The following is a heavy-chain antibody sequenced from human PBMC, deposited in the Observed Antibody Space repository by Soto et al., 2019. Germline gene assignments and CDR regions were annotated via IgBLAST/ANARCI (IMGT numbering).Heavy chain of an antibody. Sequence: PSETLSLTCTVSGGSISSSSYYWGWIRQPPGKGLEWIGSIYYSGSTYYNPSLKSRFTISVDTSKNQFSLKLSSVTAADTAVYYCARRGQRRLVLQNWFDPWGQGTLVTVSS. CDR1: GGSISSSSYY. D-gene: IGHD3-10*01. CDR2: IYYSGST. CDR3: ARRGQRRLVLQNWFDP. V-gene: IGHV4-39*01. J-gene: IGHJ5*02.